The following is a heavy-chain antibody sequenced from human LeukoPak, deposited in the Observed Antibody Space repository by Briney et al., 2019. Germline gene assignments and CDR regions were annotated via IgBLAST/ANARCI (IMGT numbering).Heavy chain of an antibody. J-gene: IGHJ4*02. Sequence: GGSLRLSCAASGFTFSTYWMSWVRQAPGKGLEGVANIKQDGSEIYYVDSVRGRFTISRDSSKNTLYLQMNSLRAEDTAVYYCAKDGVGATSLDCWGQGTLVTVSS. CDR3: AKDGVGATSLDC. D-gene: IGHD1-26*01. CDR2: IKQDGSEI. V-gene: IGHV3-7*01. CDR1: GFTFSTYW.